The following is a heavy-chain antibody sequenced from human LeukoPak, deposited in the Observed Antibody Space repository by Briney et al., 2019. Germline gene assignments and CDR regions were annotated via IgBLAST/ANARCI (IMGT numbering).Heavy chain of an antibody. J-gene: IGHJ3*02. V-gene: IGHV4-59*01. CDR3: ARGTGDYYAHDDAFDI. Sequence: SETLSLTCTVSAGSINNYYWSWIRQPPGKGLEWIGYIYYSGSTNYNPSLKSRVTISVDTSKKQVSLNLSSVTAADTAVYYCARGTGDYYAHDDAFDIWGQGTMVTVSS. CDR2: IYYSGST. CDR1: AGSINNYY. D-gene: IGHD3-10*01.